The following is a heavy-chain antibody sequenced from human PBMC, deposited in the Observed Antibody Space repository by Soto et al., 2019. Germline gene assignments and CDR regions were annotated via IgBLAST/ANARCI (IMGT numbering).Heavy chain of an antibody. V-gene: IGHV3-72*01. Sequence: EVQLVESGGGLVQPGGSLRLSCAASGFTFSDHYMYWVRQAPGTGLEWVGRSRNKANSYSTEYAASAKGRFTISRDESKISLYLQMNSLKTEDTAVYYCARFSGRYTRGLDYWGQGTLVTVSS. CDR1: GFTFSDHY. CDR3: ARFSGRYTRGLDY. CDR2: SRNKANSYST. J-gene: IGHJ4*02. D-gene: IGHD1-26*01.